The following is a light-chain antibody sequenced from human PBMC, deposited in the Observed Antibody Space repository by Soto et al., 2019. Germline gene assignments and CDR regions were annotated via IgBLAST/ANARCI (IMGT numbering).Light chain of an antibody. CDR2: DVS. J-gene: IGLJ2*01. CDR3: STYTSSSTRV. V-gene: IGLV2-14*01. CDR1: SSDVGGYNY. Sequence: QSALTQPASGSGSPGQSITISCTGTSSDVGGYNYVSWYQQHPGKAPKLMIYDVSNRPSGGANRFSGSTSGNTASLTISGLLDDDEADDYCSTYTSSSTRVFGRGTKLTVL.